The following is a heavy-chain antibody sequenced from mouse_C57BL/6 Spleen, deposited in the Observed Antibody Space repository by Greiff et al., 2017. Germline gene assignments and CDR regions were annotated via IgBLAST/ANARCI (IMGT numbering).Heavy chain of an antibody. V-gene: IGHV1-64*01. CDR3: ARSGYYDYDGSVDY. Sequence: QVQLQQPGAELVKPGASVKLSCKASGYTFTSYWMHWVKQRPGQGLEWIGMIHPNCGSTNYTEKFKSKATLTVYKSSSTAYMQLSRLTSEDSAVYYCARSGYYDYDGSVDYWGQGTTLTVSS. CDR2: IHPNCGST. J-gene: IGHJ2*01. CDR1: GYTFTSYW. D-gene: IGHD2-4*01.